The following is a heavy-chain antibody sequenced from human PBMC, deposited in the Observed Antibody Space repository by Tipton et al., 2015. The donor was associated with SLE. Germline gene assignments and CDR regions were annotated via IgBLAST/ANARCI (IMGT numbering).Heavy chain of an antibody. D-gene: IGHD2-8*01. CDR2: ISGSGGNT. CDR1: GFTFSTHA. J-gene: IGHJ4*02. V-gene: IGHV3-23*01. Sequence: SLRLSCAASGFTFSTHAMTWVRQVPGKGLEWVSVISGSGGNTYYADSVKGRFTISRDNSKNTLYLQMNSLRAEDTAVYYCARARIVLMVYAGDYWGQGTLVTVSS. CDR3: ARARIVLMVYAGDY.